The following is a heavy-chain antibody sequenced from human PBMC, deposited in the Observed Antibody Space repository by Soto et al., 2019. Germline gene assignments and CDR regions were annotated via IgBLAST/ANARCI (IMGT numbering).Heavy chain of an antibody. CDR2: IWYDGSNK. Sequence: PGGSLRLSCAASGFTFSSYGMHWVRQAPGKGLEWVAVIWYDGSNKYYADSVKGRFTISRDNSKNTLYLQMNSLRAEDTAVYYCAKDEARGDYVSDYWGQGTLVTVSS. CDR3: AKDEARGDYVSDY. J-gene: IGHJ4*02. D-gene: IGHD4-17*01. CDR1: GFTFSSYG. V-gene: IGHV3-33*06.